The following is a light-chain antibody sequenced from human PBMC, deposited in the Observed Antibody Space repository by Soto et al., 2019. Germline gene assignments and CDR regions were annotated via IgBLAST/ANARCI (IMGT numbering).Light chain of an antibody. Sequence: QSVLTQPASVSGSPGQSITISCTGTSSDVGTYNYVSWYQHHPGKAPKLIIYEVSNRPSGLSNRFSGSKSGSTASLTISGLWAEDVAEYPCTSYTGDTALLCGTVTTVT. J-gene: IGLJ1*01. CDR1: SSDVGTYNY. CDR2: EVS. CDR3: TSYTGDTALL. V-gene: IGLV2-14*01.